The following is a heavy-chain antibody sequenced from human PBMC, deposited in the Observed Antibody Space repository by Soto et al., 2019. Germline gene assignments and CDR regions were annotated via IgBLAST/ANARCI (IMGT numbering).Heavy chain of an antibody. J-gene: IGHJ4*02. CDR1: GGSFSGYY. D-gene: IGHD6-19*01. CDR3: ARGWGYSSG. CDR2: INHSGST. V-gene: IGHV4-34*01. Sequence: LSLTCAVYGGSFSGYYWSWIRQPPGKGLEWIGEINHSGSTNYNLSLKSRVTISVDTSKNQFSLKLSSVTAADTAVYYCARGWGYSSGWGQGTLVTVSS.